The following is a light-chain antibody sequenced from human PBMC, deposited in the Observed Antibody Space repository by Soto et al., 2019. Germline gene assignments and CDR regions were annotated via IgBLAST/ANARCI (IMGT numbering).Light chain of an antibody. CDR2: KAS. CDR1: QTISSW. J-gene: IGKJ1*01. Sequence: DIHMTQSPSTLSGSVGYRVTITCRASQTISSWLAWYQQKPGKAPKLLIYKASTLKSGVPSRFSGSGSGTEFTLTISSLQPDDFEPYYCQHYNSYSEAFGQGTKVDTK. V-gene: IGKV1-5*03. CDR3: QHYNSYSEA.